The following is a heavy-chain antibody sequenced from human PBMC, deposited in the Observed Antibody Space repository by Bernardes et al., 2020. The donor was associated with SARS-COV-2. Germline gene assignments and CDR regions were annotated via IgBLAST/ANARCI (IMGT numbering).Heavy chain of an antibody. J-gene: IGHJ6*02. CDR3: TRETTVTFYFYYYYGMDV. Sequence: ASVKVSCKASGYTFTGYYIHWVRQAPGQGLEWMGWINPNSGGTNYAQRFQGRVTMTRDTSISTAYMELSRLRSDDTAVYYCTRETTVTFYFYYYYGMDVWGQGTTVTVSS. V-gene: IGHV1-2*02. CDR2: INPNSGGT. D-gene: IGHD4-17*01. CDR1: GYTFTGYY.